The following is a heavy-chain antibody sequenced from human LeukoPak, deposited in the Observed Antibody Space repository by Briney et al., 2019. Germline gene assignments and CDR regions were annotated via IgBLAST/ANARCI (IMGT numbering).Heavy chain of an antibody. V-gene: IGHV3-21*01. Sequence: GGSLRLSCAASGFTFSSYSMNWVRQAPGKGLEWVSSISSSSSYIYYADSVKGRFTISRDNAKNSLYLQMNSLRAEDTAVYYCARDTLAMVSDYFDYWGQGTLVTVSS. CDR3: ARDTLAMVSDYFDY. CDR1: GFTFSSYS. J-gene: IGHJ4*02. D-gene: IGHD5-18*01. CDR2: ISSSSSYI.